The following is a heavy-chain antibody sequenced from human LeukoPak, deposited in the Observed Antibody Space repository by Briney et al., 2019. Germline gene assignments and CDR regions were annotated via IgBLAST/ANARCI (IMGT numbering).Heavy chain of an antibody. J-gene: IGHJ4*02. CDR1: GYTFTSYD. D-gene: IGHD2-2*02. Sequence: GASVKVSCKASGYTFTSYDINWVRQATGQGLEWMEWMNPNSGNTGYAQKFQGRVTMTRNTSISTAYMELSSLRSEDTAVYYCARGIYCSSTSCYTGFDYWGQGTLVTVSS. CDR3: ARGIYCSSTSCYTGFDY. CDR2: MNPNSGNT. V-gene: IGHV1-8*01.